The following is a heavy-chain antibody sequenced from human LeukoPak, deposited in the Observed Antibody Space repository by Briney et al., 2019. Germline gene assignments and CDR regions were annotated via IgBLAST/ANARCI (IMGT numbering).Heavy chain of an antibody. D-gene: IGHD3-3*01. J-gene: IGHJ4*02. CDR3: ATLEYSGYYDFWSGYYSDY. CDR1: GFTFSSYG. V-gene: IGHV3-30*02. Sequence: GGSLRLSCAASGFTFSSYGMHWIRQAPGKGLEWVAFIRYDGSNKYYADSVKGRFTISRDNSKNTLYLQMNSLRAEDTAVYYCATLEYSGYYDFWSGYYSDYWGQGTLVTVSS. CDR2: IRYDGSNK.